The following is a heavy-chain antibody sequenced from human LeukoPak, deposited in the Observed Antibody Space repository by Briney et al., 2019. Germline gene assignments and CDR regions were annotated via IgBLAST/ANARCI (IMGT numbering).Heavy chain of an antibody. D-gene: IGHD4-23*01. Sequence: PSETLSLTCTVSGGSISSSTYYCAWIRQTPGKGLEWIGSISYSGSTYYNPSLKSRVTMSVDTSKNQFSLKLSSVTAADTAVYYCARQNGGNSHLDSWGQGTLVTVSS. CDR3: ARQNGGNSHLDS. CDR1: GGSISSSTYY. V-gene: IGHV4-39*01. J-gene: IGHJ4*02. CDR2: ISYSGST.